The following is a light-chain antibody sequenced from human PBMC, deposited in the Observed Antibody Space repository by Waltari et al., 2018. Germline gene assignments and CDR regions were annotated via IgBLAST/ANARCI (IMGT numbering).Light chain of an antibody. J-gene: IGLJ3*02. CDR1: ATDLGGYNY. CDR3: CSFTSSSTWV. Sequence: QSALTQPASVSGSPGQSITISCTGTATDLGGYNYVSWYQQRPGKAPKLIIFDVSSRPSVISTRFSGSKFGNTASLTISGLQPEDEADYYCCSFTSSSTWVFGGGTKLTVL. V-gene: IGLV2-14*01. CDR2: DVS.